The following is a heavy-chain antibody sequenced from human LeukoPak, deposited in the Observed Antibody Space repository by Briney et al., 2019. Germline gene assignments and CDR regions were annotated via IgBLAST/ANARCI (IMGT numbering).Heavy chain of an antibody. CDR3: ARRGYYYYYYMDV. CDR2: IKQDGSEK. CDR1: GFTFSSYW. D-gene: IGHD3-10*01. Sequence: GGSLRLSCAASGFTFSSYWMNWFRQAPRKGLEGVANIKQDGSEKYYVDSVKGRFTLSRDNAKNSLYLQMNSLRAEDTAVYYCARRGYYYYYYMDVWGKGTTVTVSS. V-gene: IGHV3-7*01. J-gene: IGHJ6*03.